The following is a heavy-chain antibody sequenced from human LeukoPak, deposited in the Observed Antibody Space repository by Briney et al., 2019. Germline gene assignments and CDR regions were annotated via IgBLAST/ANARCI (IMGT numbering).Heavy chain of an antibody. D-gene: IGHD1-26*01. CDR3: ARESLVDYNFYYMDV. CDR2: INWNGDTT. Sequence: GGSLRLSCGASGFTLDDYGMSWVRQAPGKGLEWVSSINWNGDTTRYADSVKGRFTISRDNAKNSLYPQMNSLRAEDTALYYCARESLVDYNFYYMDVWGKGTTVTVSS. V-gene: IGHV3-20*04. J-gene: IGHJ6*03. CDR1: GFTLDDYG.